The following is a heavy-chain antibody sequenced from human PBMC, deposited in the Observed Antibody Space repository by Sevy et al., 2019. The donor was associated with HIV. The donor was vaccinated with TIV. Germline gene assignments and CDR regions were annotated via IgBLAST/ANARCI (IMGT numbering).Heavy chain of an antibody. V-gene: IGHV1-2*02. D-gene: IGHD6-13*01. Sequence: ASVKVSCMASGYTFTGYYMHWVRQAPGQGLEWMGWINRNSGGTNYAQKFRGRVTMTRDTSISTAYMELSRLRSDDTAVYYCARTREYSSSSGVLNYWGQGTLVTVSS. CDR3: ARTREYSSSSGVLNY. J-gene: IGHJ4*02. CDR2: INRNSGGT. CDR1: GYTFTGYY.